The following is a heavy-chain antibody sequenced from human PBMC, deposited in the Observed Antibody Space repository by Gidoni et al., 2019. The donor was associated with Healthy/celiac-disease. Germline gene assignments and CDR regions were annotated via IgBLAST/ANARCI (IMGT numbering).Heavy chain of an antibody. Sequence: QVHLVESGGGVVQPGRSLRLSCAASGFTFSSYGMHWVRQAPGTGLEWVAVISYDGSNKYYADSVKGRFTISRDNSKNTLYLQMNSLRAEDTAVYYCAKDLGIAARYYGMDVWGQGTTVTVSS. CDR3: AKDLGIAARYYGMDV. D-gene: IGHD6-25*01. J-gene: IGHJ6*02. CDR2: ISYDGSNK. V-gene: IGHV3-30*18. CDR1: GFTFSSYG.